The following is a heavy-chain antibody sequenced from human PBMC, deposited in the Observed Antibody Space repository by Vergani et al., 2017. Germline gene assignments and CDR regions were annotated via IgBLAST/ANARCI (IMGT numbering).Heavy chain of an antibody. V-gene: IGHV3-30*18. J-gene: IGHJ4*02. CDR1: GFTFSSYG. CDR2: ISYDGSNK. Sequence: VQLVESGGGVVQPGRSLRLSCAASGFTFSSYGMHWVRQAPGKGLEWVAVISYDGSNKYYADSVKGRFTISRDNSKNTLYLQMNSLRAEDTAVYYCAKXGSEYCSGGSCYGFDFDYWGQGTLVTVSS. D-gene: IGHD2-15*01. CDR3: AKXGSEYCSGGSCYGFDFDY.